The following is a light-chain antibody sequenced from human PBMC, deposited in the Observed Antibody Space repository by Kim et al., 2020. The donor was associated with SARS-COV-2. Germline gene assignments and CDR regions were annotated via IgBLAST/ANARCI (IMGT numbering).Light chain of an antibody. V-gene: IGKV3-15*01. CDR2: GAS. CDR1: ESISRN. CDR3: QQYNKWPLT. Sequence: VSPGERVTLSCRASESISRNLVWYQQTPGQGPRLLMYGASTRGSGIPARFSGSGSGTEFTLTISSLQSEDFAVYHCQQYNKWPLTFGGGTKVDIK. J-gene: IGKJ4*01.